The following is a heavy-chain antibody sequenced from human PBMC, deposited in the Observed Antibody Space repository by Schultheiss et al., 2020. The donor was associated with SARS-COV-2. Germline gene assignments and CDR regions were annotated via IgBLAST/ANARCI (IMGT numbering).Heavy chain of an antibody. CDR1: TFSSYA. Sequence: TFSSYAMSWVRQAPGKGLEWIGSIYYSGSTYYNPSLKSRVTISVDTSKNQFSLKLSSVTAADTAVYYCARGSRDAFDIWGQGTMVTVSS. J-gene: IGHJ3*02. CDR2: IYYSGST. V-gene: IGHV4-39*07. CDR3: ARGSRDAFDI.